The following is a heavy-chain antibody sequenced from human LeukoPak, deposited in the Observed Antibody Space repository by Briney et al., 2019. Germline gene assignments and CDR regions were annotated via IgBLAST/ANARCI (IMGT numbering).Heavy chain of an antibody. J-gene: IGHJ4*02. CDR2: IVVGSGNT. Sequence: SVKVSCKASGFTFTSPAMQWVRQARGQRLEWIGWIVVGSGNTNYAQKFQERVTITRDMSTSTAYMELSSLRSEDTAVYYCAAYYDSSGASAYWGQGTLVTVSS. D-gene: IGHD3-22*01. V-gene: IGHV1-58*02. CDR3: AAYYDSSGASAY. CDR1: GFTFTSPA.